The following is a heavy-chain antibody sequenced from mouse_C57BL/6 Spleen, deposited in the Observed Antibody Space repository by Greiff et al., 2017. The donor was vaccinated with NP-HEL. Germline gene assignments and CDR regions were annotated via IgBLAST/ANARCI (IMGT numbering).Heavy chain of an antibody. CDR1: GYTFTSYW. V-gene: IGHV1-64*01. D-gene: IGHD2-13*01. CDR2: IHPNSGST. J-gene: IGHJ4*01. CDR3: ARGYYGEGMDY. Sequence: QVQLQQPGAELVKPGASVKLSCKSSGYTFTSYWMHWVKQRPGQGLEWIGMIHPNSGSTNYNEKFKSKATLTVDKSSSTAYMQLSSLTSEDSAVYYCARGYYGEGMDYWGQGTSVTVSS.